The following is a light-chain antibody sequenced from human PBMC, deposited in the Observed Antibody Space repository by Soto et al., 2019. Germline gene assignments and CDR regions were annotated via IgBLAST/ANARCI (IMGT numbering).Light chain of an antibody. V-gene: IGLV1-40*01. J-gene: IGLJ1*01. Sequence: QSVLTHPPSVSRAPGQRITISCSGTSSSIGAGYCVRWYHQLPGTDHKLVVSGHGNRPSGVPDRLSASKSGTTASLAITGLQAEDEGHYYCQSYDKRLTAYVFGTGTKVTVL. CDR3: QSYDKRLTAYV. CDR1: SSSIGAGYC. CDR2: GHG.